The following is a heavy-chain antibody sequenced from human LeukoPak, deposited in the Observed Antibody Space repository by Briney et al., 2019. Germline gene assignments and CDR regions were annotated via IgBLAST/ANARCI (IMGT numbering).Heavy chain of an antibody. CDR3: ARDKSSGWYSGDLDY. CDR1: GGTFSSYA. CDR2: IIPIFGTA. V-gene: IGHV1-69*05. J-gene: IGHJ4*02. D-gene: IGHD6-19*01. Sequence: AASVKVSCKASGGTFSSYATSWVRQAPGQGLEWMGGIIPIFGTANYAQKFQGRVTITTDESTSTAYMELSSLRSEDTAVYYCARDKSSGWYSGDLDYWGQGTLVTVSS.